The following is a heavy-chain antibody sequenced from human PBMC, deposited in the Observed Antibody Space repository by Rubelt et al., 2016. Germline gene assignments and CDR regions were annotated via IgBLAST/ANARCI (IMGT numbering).Heavy chain of an antibody. J-gene: IGHJ5*02. CDR1: GYTFTSHG. CDR3: ARDPTTRCTSTGWFDP. Sequence: QVQLVQSGAEVKKPGASVKVSCKASGYTFTSHGISWVRQAPGQGLEWMGWISAYNGNTHYAQKLQGRVTMTTDPSTSTAYMELRSLRSDDTAVYYCARDPTTRCTSTGWFDPWGQGTLVTVSS. V-gene: IGHV1-18*01. D-gene: IGHD2-2*01. CDR2: ISAYNGNT.